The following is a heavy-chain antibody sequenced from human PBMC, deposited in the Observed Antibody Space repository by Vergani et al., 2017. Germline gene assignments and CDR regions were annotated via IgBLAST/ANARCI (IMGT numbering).Heavy chain of an antibody. CDR2: IRTKRFSYTT. J-gene: IGHJ4*02. D-gene: IGHD6-13*01. CDR3: ARLDGASSWIDY. Sequence: EVQVVESGGGSVQPGGSLRLSCAASGFTFSNHYMDWVRQAPGKGLEWVGRIRTKRFSYTTEYAASVKGRFAISRDDSRNLLYLQMNSLKTEDTAVYYCARLDGASSWIDYWGQGILVTVSS. V-gene: IGHV3-72*01. CDR1: GFTFSNHY.